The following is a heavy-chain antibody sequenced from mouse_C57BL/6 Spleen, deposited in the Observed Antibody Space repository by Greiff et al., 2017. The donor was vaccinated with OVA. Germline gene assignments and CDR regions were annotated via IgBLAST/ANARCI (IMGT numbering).Heavy chain of an antibody. J-gene: IGHJ3*01. CDR1: GYTFTEYT. Sequence: QVQLQQSGAELVKPGASVKLSCKASGYTFTEYTIHWVKQRSGQGLEWIGWFYPGSGSIKYNEKFKDKATLTADKSSSTVYMELSRLTSEDSAVYVCGRDEEASSGYLAWFAYWGQGTLVTVSA. D-gene: IGHD3-2*02. CDR3: GRDEEASSGYLAWFAY. CDR2: FYPGSGSI. V-gene: IGHV1-62-2*01.